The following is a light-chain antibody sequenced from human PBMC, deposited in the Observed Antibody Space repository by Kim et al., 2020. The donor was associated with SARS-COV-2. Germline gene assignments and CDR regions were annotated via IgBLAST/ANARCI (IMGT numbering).Light chain of an antibody. J-gene: IGLJ2*01. Sequence: GQSVTISCTGTSSDVGGYTYVSWYQQHPGKAPKLMIYEVRNRPSGVPDSFSGSKSGNTASLTVSGLQAEDEADYYCSSYAGSNTLVFGGGTQLTVL. CDR3: SSYAGSNTLV. V-gene: IGLV2-8*01. CDR1: SSDVGGYTY. CDR2: EVR.